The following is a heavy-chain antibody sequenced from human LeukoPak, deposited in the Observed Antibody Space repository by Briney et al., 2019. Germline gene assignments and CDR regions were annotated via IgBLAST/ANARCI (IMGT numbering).Heavy chain of an antibody. V-gene: IGHV3-23*01. D-gene: IGHD4-17*01. CDR1: GFTFSSYA. CDR3: AKARSTVTTTGGGFDY. J-gene: IGHJ4*02. Sequence: GGSLRLSCAASGFTFSSYAMSWVRQAPGKGLEWVSAISGSGGSTYYADSVKRRFTISRDNSKNTLYLQMNSLRAEDTAVYYCAKARSTVTTTGGGFDYWGQGTLVTVSS. CDR2: ISGSGGST.